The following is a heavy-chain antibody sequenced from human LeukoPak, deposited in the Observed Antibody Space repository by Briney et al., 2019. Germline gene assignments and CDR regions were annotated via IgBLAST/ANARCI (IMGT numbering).Heavy chain of an antibody. D-gene: IGHD1-26*01. CDR2: LNPSGGSS. CDR3: ASAIRSGSYYVTYYFDY. Sequence: ASVKVSCKASGGTFSSYAISWVRQAPGQGLEWMGILNPSGGSSSYAQKFQGRATLTRATSTSTVYMELSSLRSEDTAVYYCASAIRSGSYYVTYYFDYWGQGTLVTVSS. CDR1: GGTFSSYA. J-gene: IGHJ4*02. V-gene: IGHV1-46*01.